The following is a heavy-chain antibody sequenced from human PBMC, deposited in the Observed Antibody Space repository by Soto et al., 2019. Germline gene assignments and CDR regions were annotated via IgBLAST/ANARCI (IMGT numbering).Heavy chain of an antibody. V-gene: IGHV4-30-4*01. CDR2: IYYSGST. Sequence: SETLSLTCTVSGGSISSGDYYWSWIRQPPGKGLEWIGYIYYSGSTYYNPSLKSRVTISVDTSKNQFSLKLSSVTAADTAVYYCARVVAVAGNGWFDPWGQGTLVTSPQ. D-gene: IGHD6-19*01. CDR1: GGSISSGDYY. J-gene: IGHJ5*02. CDR3: ARVVAVAGNGWFDP.